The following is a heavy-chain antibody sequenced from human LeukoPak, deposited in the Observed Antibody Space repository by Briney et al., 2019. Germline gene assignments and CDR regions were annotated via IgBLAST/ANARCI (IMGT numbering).Heavy chain of an antibody. V-gene: IGHV3-7*01. D-gene: IGHD4-17*01. J-gene: IGHJ4*02. CDR1: GFTFSIYS. CDR3: ARQTTSRISYGDYGYHFDY. Sequence: HPGGSQRLSCAVSGFTFSIYSLHSVRQAPGKWLEWVANIKQDGSEKYYVDSVKGRFTISRDNAKNSLYLQMNSLRAEDTAVYYCARQTTSRISYGDYGYHFDYWGQGTLVTVSS. CDR2: IKQDGSEK.